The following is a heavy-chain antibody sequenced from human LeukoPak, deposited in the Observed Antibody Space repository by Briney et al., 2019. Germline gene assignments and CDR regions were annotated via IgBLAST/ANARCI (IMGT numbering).Heavy chain of an antibody. CDR2: IYPGDSDT. CDR3: ARPDAAGPNGYYYGMDV. Sequence: GESLKISCKGSGYSFTSYWIGWVRQLPGKGLEWMGIIYPGDSDTRYSPSFQGQVTISADKSISTAYLQWSSLKASDTAMYYCARPDAAGPNGYYYGMDVWGEGTTVTVSS. CDR1: GYSFTSYW. D-gene: IGHD6-13*01. J-gene: IGHJ6*04. V-gene: IGHV5-51*01.